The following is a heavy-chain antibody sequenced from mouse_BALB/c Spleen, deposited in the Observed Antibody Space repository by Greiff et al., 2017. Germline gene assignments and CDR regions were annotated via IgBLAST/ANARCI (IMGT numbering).Heavy chain of an antibody. Sequence: EVKLMESGGGLVQPGGSRKLSCAASGFTFSSFGMHWVRQAPEKGLEWVAYISSGSSTIYYADTVKGRFTISRDNPKNTLFLQMTSLRSEDTAMYYCATRTGFYAMDYWGQGTSVTVSS. CDR1: GFTFSSFG. J-gene: IGHJ4*01. D-gene: IGHD4-1*01. CDR3: ATRTGFYAMDY. CDR2: ISSGSSTI. V-gene: IGHV5-17*02.